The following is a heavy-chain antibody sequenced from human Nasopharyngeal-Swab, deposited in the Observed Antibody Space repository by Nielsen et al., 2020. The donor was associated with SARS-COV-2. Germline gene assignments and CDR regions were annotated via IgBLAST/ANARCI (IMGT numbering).Heavy chain of an antibody. CDR1: GFTFSTYA. CDR2: ISNYGASI. Sequence: GESLKISCTAAGFTFSTYAMSWVRQAPGKGLEWVSIISNYGASIKYTDSVKGRFTISRDNSKNTVFLQMDSLRDEDTALYYCAKGMGGYCAGSGCFSRVLDQWGQGTLVTVSS. D-gene: IGHD2-15*01. V-gene: IGHV3-23*01. J-gene: IGHJ4*02. CDR3: AKGMGGYCAGSGCFSRVLDQ.